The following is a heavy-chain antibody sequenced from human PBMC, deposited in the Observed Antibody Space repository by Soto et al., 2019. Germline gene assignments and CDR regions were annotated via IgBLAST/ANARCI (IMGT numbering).Heavy chain of an antibody. V-gene: IGHV3-23*01. CDR2: ISGSGGST. CDR1: GFTFSSYA. CDR3: AKGGWIQLWLGNY. J-gene: IGHJ4*02. Sequence: EVQLLESGGGLVQPGGSLRLSCAASGFTFSSYAMSWVRQAPGKGLEWVSVISGSGGSTYYADSVKGRFTISRDNSKNTLYLQMNSLRADDTAVYYCAKGGWIQLWLGNYWGQGTLVTVSS. D-gene: IGHD5-18*01.